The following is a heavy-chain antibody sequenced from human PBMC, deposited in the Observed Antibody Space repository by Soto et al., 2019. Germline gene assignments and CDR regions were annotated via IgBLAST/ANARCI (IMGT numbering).Heavy chain of an antibody. CDR3: ARATAMGKYNWFDP. CDR1: GGTFSSYA. J-gene: IGHJ5*02. V-gene: IGHV1-69*13. CDR2: IIPIFGTA. D-gene: IGHD5-18*01. Sequence: SVKVSCKASGGTFSSYAISWVRQAPGQGLEWMGGIIPIFGTANYAQKFQGRVTITADESTSTAYMELSSLRSEDTAVYYCARATAMGKYNWFDPWGQGTRVTVSS.